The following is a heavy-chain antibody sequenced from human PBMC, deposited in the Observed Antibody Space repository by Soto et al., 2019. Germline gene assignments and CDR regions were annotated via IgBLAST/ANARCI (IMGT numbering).Heavy chain of an antibody. J-gene: IGHJ3*02. CDR1: GYTITSYG. CDR3: ARDSRPHEAAFDI. CDR2: ISAYNGNT. V-gene: IGHV1-18*01. Sequence: ASVKASCKSSGYTITSYGISCVRQAPGQGLEWMGWISAYNGNTNYAQKLQGRVTMTTDTSTSTAYMELRSLRSDDTAVYYCARDSRPHEAAFDIWGQGTMVTVSS.